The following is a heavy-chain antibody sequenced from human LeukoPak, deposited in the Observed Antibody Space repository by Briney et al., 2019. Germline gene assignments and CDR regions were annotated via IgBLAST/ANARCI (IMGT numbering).Heavy chain of an antibody. CDR1: GGTFSSYA. CDR2: IIPIFGTA. V-gene: IGHV1-69*05. D-gene: IGHD4-11*01. Sequence: SVKVSCKASGGTFSSYAISWVRQAPGQGLEWMGRIIPIFGTANYAQKFQGRVTITTDESTSTAYMELSSLRSEDTAVYYCARVRGLTVTTLYYYYYYMDVWGKGTTVTVSS. CDR3: ARVRGLTVTTLYYYYYYMDV. J-gene: IGHJ6*03.